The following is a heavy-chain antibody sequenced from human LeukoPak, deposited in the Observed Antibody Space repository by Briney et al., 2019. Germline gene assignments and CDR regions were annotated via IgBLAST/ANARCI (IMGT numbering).Heavy chain of an antibody. V-gene: IGHV1-69*04. J-gene: IGHJ4*02. CDR1: GGTFSSYA. Sequence: GSSVKVSCKASGGTFSSYAISWVRQAPGQGLEWMGRIIPILGIANYAQKFQGRVTITADKSTGTAYMELSSLRSEDTAVYYCAVIIAAAGTLSDYWGQGTLVTVSS. CDR2: IIPILGIA. CDR3: AVIIAAAGTLSDY. D-gene: IGHD6-13*01.